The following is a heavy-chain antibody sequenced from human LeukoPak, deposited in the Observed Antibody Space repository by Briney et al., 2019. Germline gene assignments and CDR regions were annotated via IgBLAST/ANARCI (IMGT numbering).Heavy chain of an antibody. D-gene: IGHD3-10*01. V-gene: IGHV3-30*19. CDR3: ARERERDLLWFGELFDY. J-gene: IGHJ4*02. Sequence: PGGSLRLSCAASGFTFSSYGMHWVRQAPGKGLEWVAVISYDGSNKYYADSVKGRFTISRDNSKNTLYLQMNSLRAEDTAVYYCARERERDLLWFGELFDYWGQGTLVTVSS. CDR1: GFTFSSYG. CDR2: ISYDGSNK.